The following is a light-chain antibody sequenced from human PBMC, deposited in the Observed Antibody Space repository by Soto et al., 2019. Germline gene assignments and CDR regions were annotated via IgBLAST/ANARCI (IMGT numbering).Light chain of an antibody. J-gene: IGLJ2*01. CDR2: DVS. CDR3: GSYTSSNSLV. V-gene: IGLV2-14*01. CDR1: SSDVGGYNS. Sequence: QSALTQPASVSGSPGQSITISCTGTSSDVGGYNSVSWYQQHPGKAPRLMIYDVSNRSSGVSNRFSGSKSGNTASLTISGLQAEDEADYYCGSYTSSNSLVFGGGTKVTVL.